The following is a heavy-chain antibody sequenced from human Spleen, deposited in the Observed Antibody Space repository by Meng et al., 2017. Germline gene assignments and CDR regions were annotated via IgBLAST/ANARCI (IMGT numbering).Heavy chain of an antibody. CDR3: ARDYGRVFDY. D-gene: IGHD3-10*01. Sequence: QVHRQQQGPGLVKPSPTLSLTWAISGDSVSSRIATWNWIRQSPSRGLEWMGRTYYRSKWDNDYAVSVKSRITIRADTSKNHFSLQLNSVTTEDTAVYYCARDYGRVFDYWGQGTLVTVSS. CDR1: GDSVSSRIAT. J-gene: IGHJ4*02. CDR2: TYYRSKWDN. V-gene: IGHV6-1*01.